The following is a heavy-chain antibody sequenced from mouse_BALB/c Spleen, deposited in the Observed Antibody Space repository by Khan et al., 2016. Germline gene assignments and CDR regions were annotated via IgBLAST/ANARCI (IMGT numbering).Heavy chain of an antibody. J-gene: IGHJ2*01. CDR2: INPDSSTI. CDR1: GFDFSGYW. CDR3: ESLYYYGFVDY. V-gene: IGHV4-1*02. Sequence: EVKLLESGGGLVQPGGSLKLSCAASGFDFSGYWMNWVRQAPGKGLEWIGEINPDSSTINYKPSLKDKFIISRDNAKNTLYLQMSKVRSEDTALYYCESLYYYGFVDYWGQGTTLTVSS. D-gene: IGHD1-1*01.